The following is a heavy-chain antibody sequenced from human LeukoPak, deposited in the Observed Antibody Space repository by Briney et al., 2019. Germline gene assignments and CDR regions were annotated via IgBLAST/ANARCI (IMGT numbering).Heavy chain of an antibody. CDR3: ASYDFWSGSNDY. CDR2: IYSGGST. J-gene: IGHJ4*02. D-gene: IGHD3-3*01. Sequence: GGSLRLSCAASGFTVSSNYMSWVRQAPGKGLVWVSVIYSGGSTYYAGSVKGRFTISRDNSKNTLYLQMNSLRAEDTAVYYCASYDFWSGSNDYWGQGTLVTVSS. CDR1: GFTVSSNY. V-gene: IGHV3-53*01.